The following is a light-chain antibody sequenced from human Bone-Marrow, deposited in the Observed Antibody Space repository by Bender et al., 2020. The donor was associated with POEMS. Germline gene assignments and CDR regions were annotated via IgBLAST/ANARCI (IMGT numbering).Light chain of an antibody. Sequence: YVLTQAPSVSVAPGQTAKITCGGNNIGSKTVHWYQQRPGQAPVLVVYDDYDRPSGIPERFSGSSSGTTVTLTISGTQAMDEADYYCQTWDSSTTPWVFGGGTKLTVL. CDR2: DDY. V-gene: IGLV3-21*02. CDR3: QTWDSSTTPWV. J-gene: IGLJ3*02. CDR1: NIGSKT.